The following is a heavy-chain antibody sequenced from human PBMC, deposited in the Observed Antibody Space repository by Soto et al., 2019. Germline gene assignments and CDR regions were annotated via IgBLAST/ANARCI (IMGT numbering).Heavy chain of an antibody. Sequence: PSQTLSLTCAISGDSVSSNSAAWNWISQSPSRGLEWLGRTYYRSRWYIDYSVSVKSRITIVPDTSKNQFSLQLNSVTPEDTAVYSCACGFEGHVDHRDVLAFWARGTSDTVSS. V-gene: IGHV6-1*01. CDR2: TYYRSRWYI. D-gene: IGHD3-9*01. CDR1: GDSVSSNSAA. CDR3: ACGFEGHVDHRDVLAF. J-gene: IGHJ6*01.